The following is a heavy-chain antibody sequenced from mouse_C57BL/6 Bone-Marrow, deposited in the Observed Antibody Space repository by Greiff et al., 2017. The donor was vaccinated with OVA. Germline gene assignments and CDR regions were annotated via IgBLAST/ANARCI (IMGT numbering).Heavy chain of an antibody. CDR1: GFTFSDYY. Sequence: EVMLVESEGGLVQPGSSMKLSCTASGFTFSDYYMAWVRQVPEKGLEWVANINYDGSSTYYLDSLKSRFIISRDNAKNILYLQMSSLKSEDTATYYCARAPYYGSSYYFDYWGQGTTLTVSS. V-gene: IGHV5-16*01. CDR2: INYDGSST. CDR3: ARAPYYGSSYYFDY. J-gene: IGHJ2*01. D-gene: IGHD1-1*01.